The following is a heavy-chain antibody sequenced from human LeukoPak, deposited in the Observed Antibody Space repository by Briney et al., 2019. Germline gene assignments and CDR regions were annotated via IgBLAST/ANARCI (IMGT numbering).Heavy chain of an antibody. CDR1: GGSISSSNW. D-gene: IGHD2-2*01. J-gene: IGHJ6*03. CDR3: ARAREVPAAPDDVPYYYYYYMDV. V-gene: IGHV4-4*02. CDR2: IYHSGST. Sequence: SETLSLTCAVSGGSISSSNWWSWVRQPPGQGLEWIGEIYHSGSTNYNPSLKSRVTMSVDTSKNQFSLKLSSVTAADTAVYYCARAREVPAAPDDVPYYYYYYMDVWGKGTTVTISS.